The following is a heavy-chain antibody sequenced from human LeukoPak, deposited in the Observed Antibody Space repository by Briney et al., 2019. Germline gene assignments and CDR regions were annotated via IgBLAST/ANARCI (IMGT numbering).Heavy chain of an antibody. CDR2: IYYSGST. D-gene: IGHD2-21*01. Sequence: PSETLSLTCTVSGGSISSYYWSWIRQPPGKGLEWIAYIYYSGSTNYNPSLKSRVTISVDTSKNQFSLKLSSMTAADTAVYYCARRIGFSHLSYSSYYYYGMDVWGQGTTVTVSS. CDR3: ARRIGFSHLSYSSYYYYGMDV. CDR1: GGSISSYY. V-gene: IGHV4-59*08. J-gene: IGHJ6*02.